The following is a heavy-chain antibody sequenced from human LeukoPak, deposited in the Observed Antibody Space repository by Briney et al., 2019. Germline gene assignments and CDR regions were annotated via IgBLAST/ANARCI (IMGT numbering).Heavy chain of an antibody. Sequence: GGSLRPSCAASGFTFSSYGMSWVRQAPGKGLEWVSAISGSGGSTYYADSVKGRFTISRDNSKNTLYLQMNSLRAEDTAVYYCAKEGLHYYDSSGYYFNWGQGTLVTVSS. V-gene: IGHV3-23*01. CDR2: ISGSGGST. CDR1: GFTFSSYG. J-gene: IGHJ4*02. D-gene: IGHD3-22*01. CDR3: AKEGLHYYDSSGYYFN.